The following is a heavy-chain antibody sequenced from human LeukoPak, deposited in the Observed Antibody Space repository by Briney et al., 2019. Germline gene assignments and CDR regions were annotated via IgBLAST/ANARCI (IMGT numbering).Heavy chain of an antibody. CDR3: ARMPRGPDV. Sequence: GGSLRLSCEGSGFTFSNYWMGWVRQAPGKGLQWVANIKTDGSEKYYVDPVKGRFTISRDNAKNSLYLQMNSLRAKDTAVNYCARMPRGPDVWGKGTTVTVSS. D-gene: IGHD2-2*01. J-gene: IGHJ6*04. CDR2: IKTDGSEK. CDR1: GFTFSNYW. V-gene: IGHV3-7*01.